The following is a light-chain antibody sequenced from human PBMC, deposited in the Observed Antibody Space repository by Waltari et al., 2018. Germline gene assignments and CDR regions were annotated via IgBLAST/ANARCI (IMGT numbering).Light chain of an antibody. V-gene: IGLV2-14*03. CDR2: AVS. CDR1: SSDVGGYNY. Sequence: QSALTQPASVSGSPGQSITISCTGASSDVGGYNYVCWYQQHPGKAPKLKIYAVSNRPSGVSNRFAGSKSGSTASLTISGLQAEDEADYYCTIKRGSNTVVFGGGTKLTVL. J-gene: IGLJ3*02. CDR3: TIKRGSNTVV.